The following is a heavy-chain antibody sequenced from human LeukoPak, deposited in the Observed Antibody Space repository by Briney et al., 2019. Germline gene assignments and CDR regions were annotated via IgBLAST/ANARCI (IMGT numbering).Heavy chain of an antibody. CDR1: RFTFCGYA. J-gene: IGHJ4*02. CDR3: AKDISGSSGYYSLFDY. Sequence: GGSLRLSCVASRFTFCGYAMSWVRQAPGKGLEWVSSISSTGASTYYADSVKGRFTISRDNSKNTLFLQINSLRDEDTAVYYCAKDISGSSGYYSLFDYWGQGTLVTVSS. D-gene: IGHD3-22*01. CDR2: ISSTGAST. V-gene: IGHV3-23*01.